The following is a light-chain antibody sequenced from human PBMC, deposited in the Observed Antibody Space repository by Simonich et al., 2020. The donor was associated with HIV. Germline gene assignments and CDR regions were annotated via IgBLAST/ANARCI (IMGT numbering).Light chain of an antibody. V-gene: IGLV2-14*03. Sequence: QSALTQPASVSGSPGQSITISCTGTSSDVGGYNYVSWYQQHPGQAPKFMIYGVSKRPSGVSKRFSGAKAGNTASLTISGLQAEDEGDYYCSSYTRSNTWVFGGGTKLTVL. CDR3: SSYTRSNTWV. CDR1: SSDVGGYNY. CDR2: GVS. J-gene: IGLJ3*02.